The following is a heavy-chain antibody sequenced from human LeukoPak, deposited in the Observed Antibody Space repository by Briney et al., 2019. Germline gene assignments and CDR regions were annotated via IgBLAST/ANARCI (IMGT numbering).Heavy chain of an antibody. CDR3: ARDRGERSYYSSSWYIREVPYYFDY. V-gene: IGHV3-11*01. CDR2: ISSSGSTI. D-gene: IGHD6-13*01. Sequence: GGSLRLSCAASGFTFSGYWMPWVRQAPGKGLEWVSYISSSGSTIYYADSVKGRFTISRDNAKNSLYLQMNRLRAEDTAVYYCARDRGERSYYSSSWYIREVPYYFDYWGQGTLVTVSS. J-gene: IGHJ4*02. CDR1: GFTFSGYW.